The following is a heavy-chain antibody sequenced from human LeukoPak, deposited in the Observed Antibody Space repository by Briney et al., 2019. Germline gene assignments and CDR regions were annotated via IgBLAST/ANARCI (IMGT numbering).Heavy chain of an antibody. CDR3: AKQDIRSSGWYD. CDR2: INRDGTST. Sequence: GGSLRLSCAASGFTLSSDWMAWVRQPPGKGLVCVSRINRDGTSTIYADSVKGRFTISRDNSKDTLYLQMNSLRADDTAVYYCAKQDIRSSGWYDWGQGTLVTVSS. D-gene: IGHD6-13*01. V-gene: IGHV3-74*01. CDR1: GFTLSSDW. J-gene: IGHJ4*02.